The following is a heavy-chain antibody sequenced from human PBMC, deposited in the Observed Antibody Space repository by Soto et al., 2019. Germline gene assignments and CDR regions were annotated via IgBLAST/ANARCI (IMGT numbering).Heavy chain of an antibody. V-gene: IGHV3-23*01. CDR2: ISNSGSEI. J-gene: IGHJ4*02. D-gene: IGHD6-25*01. Sequence: AGGSLRLSCAASGFTFSSYGMSWVRQAPGKGLEWVSSISNSGSEIFYAASVKGRFTISRDSSKNTLYLEMSSLSPEDTAVYYCVRRGYNWQFSDYWGQGTLVTVSS. CDR3: VRRGYNWQFSDY. CDR1: GFTFSSYG.